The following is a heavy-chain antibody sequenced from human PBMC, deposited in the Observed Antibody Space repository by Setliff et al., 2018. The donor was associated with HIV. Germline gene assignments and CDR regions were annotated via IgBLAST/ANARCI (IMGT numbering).Heavy chain of an antibody. CDR1: GYTFTAYG. CDR3: ARPLTTSYNFWGDAFAI. Sequence: ASVKVSCKPSGYTFTAYGLSWVRQAPGQGLEWMGWISTYSDETSYAQKLQGRVTMTTDTSTRTAYMELRSLTSDDTAVYYCARPLTTSYNFWGDAFAIWGQGTMVTVSS. J-gene: IGHJ3*02. D-gene: IGHD3-3*01. V-gene: IGHV1-18*01. CDR2: ISTYSDET.